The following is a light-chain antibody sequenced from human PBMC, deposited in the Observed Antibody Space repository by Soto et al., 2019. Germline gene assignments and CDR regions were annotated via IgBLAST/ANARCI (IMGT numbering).Light chain of an antibody. CDR2: DTS. J-gene: IGKJ4*01. CDR3: QQRNSGPHT. Sequence: EIVLTQSPATLSLSPGERATLSCRASQSVFTSLAWFQQKPGQAPKLLISDTSNRATGIPARFSGSGSGTDFTLTISSLEPEDFAVYYCQQRNSGPHTFGGGTKFEIK. V-gene: IGKV3-11*01. CDR1: QSVFTS.